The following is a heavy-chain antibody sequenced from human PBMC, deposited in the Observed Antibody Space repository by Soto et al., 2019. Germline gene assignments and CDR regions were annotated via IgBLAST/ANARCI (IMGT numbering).Heavy chain of an antibody. CDR2: IYSGGST. J-gene: IGHJ3*02. D-gene: IGHD3-22*01. V-gene: IGHV3-53*01. CDR3: ARVWDSSGYYAVGAFDI. CDR1: GFTVSSNY. Sequence: GGSLRLSCAASGFTVSSNYMSWVRQAPGKGLEWVSVIYSGGSTYYADSVKGRFTISRDNSKNTLYLQMNSLRAEDTAVYYCARVWDSSGYYAVGAFDIWGQGTMVT.